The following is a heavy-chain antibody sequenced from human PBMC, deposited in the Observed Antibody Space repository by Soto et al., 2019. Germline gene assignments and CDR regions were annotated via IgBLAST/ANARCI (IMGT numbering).Heavy chain of an antibody. Sequence: SETLSLTCAVYGGSFSGYYWSWIRQPPGKGLEWIGEINHSGSTNYNPSLKSRVTISVDTSKNQFSLKLSSVTAAATAVYYCARAELELLDYWGQGTLVTVSS. CDR3: ARAELELLDY. J-gene: IGHJ4*02. CDR1: GGSFSGYY. D-gene: IGHD1-7*01. CDR2: INHSGST. V-gene: IGHV4-34*01.